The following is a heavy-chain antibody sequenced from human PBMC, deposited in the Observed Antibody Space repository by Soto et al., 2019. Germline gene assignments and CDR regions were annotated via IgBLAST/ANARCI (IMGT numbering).Heavy chain of an antibody. Sequence: GASVKVSCKVSGGSFSSFSINWVRQAPGQRSEWMGGIIPIFGTANYAQKFQGRVTITADESTSTAYMELSSLRPEDTAVYYCARDIVLEYYYDSSGYYSYGMDVWGQGTTVTVSS. CDR2: IIPIFGTA. J-gene: IGHJ6*02. CDR1: GGSFSSFS. D-gene: IGHD3-22*01. V-gene: IGHV1-69*13. CDR3: ARDIVLEYYYDSSGYYSYGMDV.